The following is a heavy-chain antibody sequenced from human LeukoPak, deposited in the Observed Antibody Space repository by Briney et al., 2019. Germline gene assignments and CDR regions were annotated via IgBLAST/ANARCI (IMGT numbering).Heavy chain of an antibody. CDR2: IKQEGSEK. CDR3: ARVRGYYDSSGYLTNYFDY. V-gene: IGHV3-7*01. J-gene: IGHJ4*02. Sequence: GGSLRLSCAASGFPFSSYWMSWVRQAPGKGLEGVANIKQEGSEKYYVDSVKGRFTISRDNAKNSLYLQMNSLRAEDTAVYYCARVRGYYDSSGYLTNYFDYWGQGTLVTVSS. CDR1: GFPFSSYW. D-gene: IGHD3-22*01.